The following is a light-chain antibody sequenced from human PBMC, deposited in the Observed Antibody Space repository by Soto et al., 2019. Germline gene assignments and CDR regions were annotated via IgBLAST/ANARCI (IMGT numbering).Light chain of an antibody. CDR2: DAS. CDR1: ESISTW. J-gene: IGKJ1*01. V-gene: IGKV1-5*01. CDR3: HETYSSPPT. Sequence: IQLTHSPSTLSASVGNRLTITCRASESISTWLAWYQQKPGRAPKLLIYDASNLESGVPSRFSGSSSETEFILTIDSVQPEDLATYYCHETYSSPPTFGQGTKVDIK.